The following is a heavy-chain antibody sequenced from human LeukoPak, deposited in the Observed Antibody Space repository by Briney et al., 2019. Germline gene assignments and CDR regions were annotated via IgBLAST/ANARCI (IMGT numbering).Heavy chain of an antibody. J-gene: IGHJ6*04. CDR3: AELGITMIGGV. CDR1: GFTFSSYE. D-gene: IGHD3-10*02. V-gene: IGHV3-48*03. Sequence: HTGGSLRHTCAASGFTFSSYEMNWVRQAPGKGLEWVSYISSSGSTICYADSVKGRFTISRDNAKNSLYLQMNSLRAEDTAVYYCAELGITMIGGVWGKGTTVTISS. CDR2: ISSSGSTI.